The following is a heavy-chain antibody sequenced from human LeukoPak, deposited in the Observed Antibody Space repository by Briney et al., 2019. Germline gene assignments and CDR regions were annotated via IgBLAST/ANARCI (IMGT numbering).Heavy chain of an antibody. CDR1: VGSISSYY. CDR2: IYTSGST. V-gene: IGHV4-4*09. D-gene: IGHD3-22*01. J-gene: IGHJ6*03. Sequence: SETLSLTCTVSVGSISSYYWSWIRQPPGKGLEWIGYIYTSGSTNYNPSLKSRVNISVDTSKNQFSLKLSPVTAADTAVYYCATDSTRELWYYYYMDVWGKGTTVTVSS. CDR3: ATDSTRELWYYYYMDV.